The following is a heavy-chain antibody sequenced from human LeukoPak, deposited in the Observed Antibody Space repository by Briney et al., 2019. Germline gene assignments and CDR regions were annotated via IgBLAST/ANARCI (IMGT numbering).Heavy chain of an antibody. Sequence: GGTLRLSCAVSGFTFSSYRMSWVRQAPGKGLEWVSYISTSSSSKHYADSVKGRFTVHRDNAKNSLDLQMNRLRAEDRAVYYCARWDDLFLIDFWGQGTLVSVS. CDR1: GFTFSSYR. D-gene: IGHD3-9*01. CDR2: ISTSSSSK. CDR3: ARWDDLFLIDF. J-gene: IGHJ4*02. V-gene: IGHV3-21*01.